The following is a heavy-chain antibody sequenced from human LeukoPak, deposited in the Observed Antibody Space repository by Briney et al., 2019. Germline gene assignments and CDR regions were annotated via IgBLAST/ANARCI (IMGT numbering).Heavy chain of an antibody. CDR1: GFTFSSYA. CDR3: AKALRRYSSGYYFDY. J-gene: IGHJ4*02. Sequence: GGSLRLPCAASGFTFSSYAMSWVRQAPGKGLEWVSAISGSGGSTYYADSVKGRFTISRDNSKNTLYLQMNSLRAEDTAVYYCAKALRRYSSGYYFDYWGQGTLVTVSP. CDR2: ISGSGGST. V-gene: IGHV3-23*01. D-gene: IGHD3-22*01.